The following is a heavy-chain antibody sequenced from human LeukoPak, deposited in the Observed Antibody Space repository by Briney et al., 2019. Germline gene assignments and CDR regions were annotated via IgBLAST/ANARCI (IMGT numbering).Heavy chain of an antibody. Sequence: ASVKVSCKASGYTFTSFDINWVRQATGQGLEWMGWMNPNSGNTGYAQKFQGRVTMTRNTSKSTAYMELSSLRSEDTAVYYCARGSLDYYDSSGYYVADFDYWGQGTLVTVSS. J-gene: IGHJ4*02. CDR3: ARGSLDYYDSSGYYVADFDY. V-gene: IGHV1-8*01. D-gene: IGHD3-22*01. CDR1: GYTFTSFD. CDR2: MNPNSGNT.